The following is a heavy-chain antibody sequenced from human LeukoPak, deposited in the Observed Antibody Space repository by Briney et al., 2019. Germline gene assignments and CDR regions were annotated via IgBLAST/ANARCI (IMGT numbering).Heavy chain of an antibody. CDR1: GFTFSSHG. CDR2: ISGSGGGT. CDR3: AKSATTVTSNFEY. Sequence: GGSLRLSCAASGFTFSSHGMSWVRQAPGKGQGWVSGISGSGGGTFYADSVRGRFTISRDNSKNTVYLQMNSLRAEDTAVYYCAKSATTVTSNFEYWGQGTLVTVSS. V-gene: IGHV3-23*01. J-gene: IGHJ4*02. D-gene: IGHD4-17*01.